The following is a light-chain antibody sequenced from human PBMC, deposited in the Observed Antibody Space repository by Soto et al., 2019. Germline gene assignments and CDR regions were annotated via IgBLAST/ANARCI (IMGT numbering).Light chain of an antibody. CDR2: EVS. Sequence: QSVLTQPPSASGSPGQSVTISCTGTSSDIAYYKYVSWYQQHPGKAPKLILYEVSERPSGVPDRFSRSKSGNTASLTVSGLQAEDEALYYCSSYAGSNNFVFGTGTKVTVL. CDR1: SSDIAYYKY. CDR3: SSYAGSNNFV. J-gene: IGLJ1*01. V-gene: IGLV2-8*01.